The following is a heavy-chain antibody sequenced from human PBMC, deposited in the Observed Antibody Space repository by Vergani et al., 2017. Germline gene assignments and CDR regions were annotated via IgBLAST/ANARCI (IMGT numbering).Heavy chain of an antibody. D-gene: IGHD1-14*01. CDR1: GFTVSSNY. V-gene: IGHV3-53*04. CDR2: IYSGGST. CDR3: AREGTNYYYGMDV. J-gene: IGHJ6*02. Sequence: EVQLVESGGGLVQPGGSLRLSCAASGFTVSSNYMSWVRQAPGKGLEWVSVIYSGGSTYYADSVKGRFTISRHTSKNTLYLQMNSLRAEDTAVYYCAREGTNYYYGMDVWGQGTTVTVSS.